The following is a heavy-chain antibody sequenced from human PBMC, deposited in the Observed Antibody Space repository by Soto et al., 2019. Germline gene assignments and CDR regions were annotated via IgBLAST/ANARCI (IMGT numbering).Heavy chain of an antibody. CDR2: IWYDGSNK. D-gene: IGHD3-10*01. J-gene: IGHJ5*02. Sequence: GGSLRLSCAASGFTFSSYGMHWVRQAPGKGLEWVAVIWYDGSNKYYADSVKGRFTISRDNSKNTLYLQMNSLRAEDTAVYYCARDRMVRAQSTTHWFDPWGQGTLVTVSS. V-gene: IGHV3-33*01. CDR3: ARDRMVRAQSTTHWFDP. CDR1: GFTFSSYG.